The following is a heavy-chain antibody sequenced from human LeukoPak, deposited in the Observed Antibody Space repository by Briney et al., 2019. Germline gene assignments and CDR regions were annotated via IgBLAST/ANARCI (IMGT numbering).Heavy chain of an antibody. CDR1: GGSFSGYY. D-gene: IGHD6-19*01. Sequence: PSETLSLTCAVYGGSFSGYYWSWIRQPPGKGLEWIGEINHSGSTNYNPSLKSRVTISVDTSKNQFSLKLSSVTAADTAVYYCARMAYSSGWYIGGHYYGMDVWGQGTAVTVSS. V-gene: IGHV4-34*01. CDR3: ARMAYSSGWYIGGHYYGMDV. CDR2: INHSGST. J-gene: IGHJ6*02.